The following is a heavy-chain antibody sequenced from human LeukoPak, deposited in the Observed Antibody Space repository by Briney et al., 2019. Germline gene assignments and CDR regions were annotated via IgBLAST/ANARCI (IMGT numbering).Heavy chain of an antibody. CDR2: INRRGTT. CDR3: ARGGTTYFSGSGTHP. V-gene: IGHV4-34*01. D-gene: IGHD3-10*01. J-gene: IGHJ5*02. Sequence: PSETLSLTCGVSGGSFSGFFWTWIRQSPGRGLEWIGEINRRGTTYYNPSLVSRLAISFDTSRNHFFLNLTSVTAADTAVYFCARGGTTYFSGSGTHPWGQGTLVTVSS. CDR1: GGSFSGFF.